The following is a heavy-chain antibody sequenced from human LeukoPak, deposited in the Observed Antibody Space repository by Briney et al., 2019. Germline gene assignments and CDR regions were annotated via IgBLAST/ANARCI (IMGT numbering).Heavy chain of an antibody. V-gene: IGHV3-66*01. J-gene: IGHJ4*02. CDR3: ARDRAYSHGYAYYFEY. CDR1: GFTFSSYA. Sequence: GGSLRLSCAASGFTFSSYAMSWVRQAPGKGLEWVSVIYSGGHTFYADSVRGRFSISRDNSKNTLYLQMNSLRAEDTAVYYCARDRAYSHGYAYYFEYWGQGTLVTVSS. D-gene: IGHD5-18*01. CDR2: IYSGGHT.